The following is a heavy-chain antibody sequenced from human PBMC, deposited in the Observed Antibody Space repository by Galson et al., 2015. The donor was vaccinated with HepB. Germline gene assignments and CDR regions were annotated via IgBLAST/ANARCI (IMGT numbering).Heavy chain of an antibody. CDR2: ISYDGSRD. J-gene: IGHJ6*02. CDR1: GFTFSSYG. CDR3: AKDLEHLGGIYYFYSLDV. D-gene: IGHD1-14*01. V-gene: IGHV3-30*18. Sequence: SLRLSCAASGFTFSSYGMHWVRQAPGKGLEWVGVISYDGSRDYYGDSVKGRFTISRDNSKDTLYLQMNSLRPEDTAVYYCAKDLEHLGGIYYFYSLDVRGQGTTVAVSS.